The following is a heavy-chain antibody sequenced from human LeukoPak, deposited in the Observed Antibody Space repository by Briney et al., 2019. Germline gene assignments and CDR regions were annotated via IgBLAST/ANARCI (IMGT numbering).Heavy chain of an antibody. CDR1: GGSINSRSYY. CDR2: VYYGGTT. Sequence: SETLSLTCTVSGGSINSRSYYWGWIRPPPGKGLEWMGSVYYGGTTYYNPSLKSRVTISEDTSKNQFSLKLSSVTAADTAVYYCARRATTVTTGYYYYYMDVWGKGTTVTVSS. J-gene: IGHJ6*03. D-gene: IGHD4-17*01. V-gene: IGHV4-39*01. CDR3: ARRATTVTTGYYYYYMDV.